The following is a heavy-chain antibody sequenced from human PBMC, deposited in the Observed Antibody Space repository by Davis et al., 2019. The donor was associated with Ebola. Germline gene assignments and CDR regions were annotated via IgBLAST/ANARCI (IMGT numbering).Heavy chain of an antibody. V-gene: IGHV5-51*01. Sequence: KVSCKGSGYSFTSYWIGWVRQLPGKGLEWMGIIYPGDSDTRYSPSFQGQVTISADKSISTAYLQWSSLKASDTAMYYCARRSLDYYYGMDVWGQGTTVTVSS. J-gene: IGHJ6*02. CDR2: IYPGDSDT. CDR1: GYSFTSYW. CDR3: ARRSLDYYYGMDV.